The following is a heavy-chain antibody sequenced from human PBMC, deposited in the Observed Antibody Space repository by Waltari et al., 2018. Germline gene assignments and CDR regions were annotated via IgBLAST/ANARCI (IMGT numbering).Heavy chain of an antibody. CDR3: ARGGQWELASYYYYGMDV. Sequence: QVQLVQSGAEVKKPGASVKVSCKAPGYTFTGYYMHWVRQATGQGLEWMGRINPNSGGTNYAQKFQGRVTMTRDTSISTAYMELSRLRSDDTAVYYCARGGQWELASYYYYGMDVWGQGTTVTVSS. J-gene: IGHJ6*02. D-gene: IGHD1-26*01. V-gene: IGHV1-2*06. CDR1: GYTFTGYY. CDR2: INPNSGGT.